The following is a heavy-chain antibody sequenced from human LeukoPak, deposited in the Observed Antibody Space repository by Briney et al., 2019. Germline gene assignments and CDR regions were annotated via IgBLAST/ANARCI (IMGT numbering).Heavy chain of an antibody. CDR2: IYTSGST. V-gene: IGHV4-61*02. D-gene: IGHD4-17*01. CDR1: GGSISSGSYY. J-gene: IGHJ3*02. Sequence: SETLSLTCTVSGGSISSGSYYWSWIRQPAGKGLEWIGRIYTSGSTNYNPSPKSRVTISVDTSKNQFSLKLSSVTAADTAVYYCARVGVRDGDYDLGPRDDDAFDIWGRGTMVTVSS. CDR3: ARVGVRDGDYDLGPRDDDAFDI.